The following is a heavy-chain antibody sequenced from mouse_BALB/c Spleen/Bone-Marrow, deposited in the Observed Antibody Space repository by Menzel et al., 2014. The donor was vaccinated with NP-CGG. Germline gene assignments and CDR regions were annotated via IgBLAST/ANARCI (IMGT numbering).Heavy chain of an antibody. Sequence: VQLQQSGPELVKPGASVKMSCKASGYTFXSYVMHWVKQKPGQGLEWIGYINPHNDGTKYNEKFKGKATLTSDKSSSTAYMDLSSLTSEDSAVYYCARVYYGYDGTSSWFAYWGQGTLVTVSA. D-gene: IGHD2-2*01. CDR3: ARVYYGYDGTSSWFAY. CDR2: INPHNDGT. CDR1: GYTFXSYV. V-gene: IGHV1-14*01. J-gene: IGHJ3*01.